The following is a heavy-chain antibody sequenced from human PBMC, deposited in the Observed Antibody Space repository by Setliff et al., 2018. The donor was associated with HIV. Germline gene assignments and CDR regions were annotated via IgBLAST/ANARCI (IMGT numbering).Heavy chain of an antibody. CDR2: IKSKTDGGTT. V-gene: IGHV3-15*01. Sequence: GGSLRLSCAGSGFTFRNAWMKWVRQAPGRGLEWVGRIKSKTDGGTTDYAAPVKGRFTISRDDSKNTLYLQMNSLKSDDTAVYYCATGNARPDWGQGTLVTVSS. CDR1: GFTFRNAW. CDR3: ATGNARPD. J-gene: IGHJ4*02.